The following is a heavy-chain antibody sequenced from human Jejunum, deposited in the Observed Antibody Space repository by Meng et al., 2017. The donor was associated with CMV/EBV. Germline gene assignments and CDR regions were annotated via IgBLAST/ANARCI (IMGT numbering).Heavy chain of an antibody. D-gene: IGHD6-19*01. Sequence: AAAGFTFDDDGRNWVRQVPGKGLEWVSGINWNGASRSYADSVKGRITISRDNAKNSLYLQMDSLRAEDTAVYYCARTQWHVGYFDNWGQGTLVTVSS. CDR2: INWNGASR. CDR3: ARTQWHVGYFDN. J-gene: IGHJ4*02. V-gene: IGHV3-20*03. CDR1: GFTFDDDG.